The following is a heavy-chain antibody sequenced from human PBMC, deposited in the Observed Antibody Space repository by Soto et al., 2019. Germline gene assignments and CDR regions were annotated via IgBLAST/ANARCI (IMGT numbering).Heavy chain of an antibody. V-gene: IGHV4-30-4*01. Sequence: TLSLTCTVSGGSISSGDYYWSWIRQPPGKGLEWIGYIYYSGSTYYNPSLKSRVTISVDTSKNQFSLKLSSVTAADTAVYYCARRRQLGAIFDYWGQGTLVTVSS. CDR1: GGSISSGDYY. CDR3: ARRRQLGAIFDY. D-gene: IGHD6-6*01. CDR2: IYYSGST. J-gene: IGHJ4*02.